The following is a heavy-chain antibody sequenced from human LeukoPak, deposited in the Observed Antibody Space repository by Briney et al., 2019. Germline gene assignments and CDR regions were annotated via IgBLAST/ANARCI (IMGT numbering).Heavy chain of an antibody. CDR2: INPNSGGT. Sequence: ASVKVSCKASGYTFSGYYMHWVRQAPGQGLEWMGWINPNSGGTNYAQKFQGRVTMTRDTSISTAYMELSRLRSDDTAVYYCARDRPYSSGWFRLVGLFDPWGQGTLVTVSS. J-gene: IGHJ5*02. CDR1: GYTFSGYY. D-gene: IGHD6-19*01. CDR3: ARDRPYSSGWFRLVGLFDP. V-gene: IGHV1-2*02.